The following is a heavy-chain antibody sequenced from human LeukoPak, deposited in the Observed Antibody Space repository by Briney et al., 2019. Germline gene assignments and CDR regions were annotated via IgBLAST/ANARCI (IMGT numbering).Heavy chain of an antibody. D-gene: IGHD5-12*01. CDR3: ARGRASSDNDQENLNDN. CDR2: INPNSGVT. V-gene: IGHV1-2*02. Sequence: ASVKVSCKASGYTFTGYYMHWVRQAPGQGLEWIAWINPNSGVTKYAQKFQGRVTMTRDTSISTAYMDLSSLTSDDTAIYYCARGRASSDNDQENLNDNWGQGTLVTVSS. J-gene: IGHJ4*02. CDR1: GYTFTGYY.